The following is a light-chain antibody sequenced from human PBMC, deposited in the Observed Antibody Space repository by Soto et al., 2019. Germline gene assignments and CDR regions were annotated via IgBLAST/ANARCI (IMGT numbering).Light chain of an antibody. CDR2: NND. J-gene: IGLJ2*01. CDR1: SSNIGRNY. V-gene: IGLV1-44*01. Sequence: QSVVTQPPLAAGTAGQRVTISCSGSSSNIGRNYANWYQQLPGAAPKLLIYNNDQRPSGVPDRFSGSKSGTSASLAISWLQSDDEADYYCAAWDDSLNGVLFGGGTKLTVL. CDR3: AAWDDSLNGVL.